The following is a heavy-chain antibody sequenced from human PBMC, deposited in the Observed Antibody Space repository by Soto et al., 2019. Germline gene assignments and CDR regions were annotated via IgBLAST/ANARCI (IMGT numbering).Heavy chain of an antibody. CDR1: SDSSSSYK. CDR3: VRQGFGPLHGLVDV. Sequence: QVQLQESGPGLVKPSETLSLTCTVSSDSSSSYKWSWIRQTPGKGLEWIGYIHNNGGISYNPSLRSPIALTISIVTSTKQVSLRLSSVPAADTAVYYCVRQGFGPLHGLVDVWGQGTTVTVSS. J-gene: IGHJ6*02. D-gene: IGHD3-10*01. CDR2: IHNNGGI. V-gene: IGHV4-59*08.